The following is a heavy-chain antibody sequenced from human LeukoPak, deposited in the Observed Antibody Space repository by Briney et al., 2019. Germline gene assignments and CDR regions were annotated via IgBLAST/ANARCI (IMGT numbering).Heavy chain of an antibody. CDR2: IKQDGSEK. V-gene: IGHV3-7*01. CDR3: ARDLGYYDSSGYSFDP. D-gene: IGHD3-22*01. Sequence: GGSLRLSCVASGFTFSSYWMSWVRQAPGKGLEWVANIKQDGSEKYYLDSLEGRFTISRDNAKNSLYLQMNSLRAEDTAVYYCARDLGYYDSSGYSFDPWGQGTLVTVSS. CDR1: GFTFSSYW. J-gene: IGHJ5*02.